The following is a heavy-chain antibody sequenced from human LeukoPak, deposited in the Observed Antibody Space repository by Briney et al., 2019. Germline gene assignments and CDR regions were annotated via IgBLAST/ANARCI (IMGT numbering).Heavy chain of an antibody. J-gene: IGHJ3*02. CDR2: ISSSGDTI. V-gene: IGHV3-48*03. CDR1: GFTFSSYE. D-gene: IGHD6-19*01. Sequence: GGSLRLPCAASGFTFSSYEKNWVRQAPGKGRGGVSYISSSGDTIYSADSVKGRFSTSRDNAKNLVYLQMIGLRAEDTALYYCARCRYTSGWLDAFDIWGQGTMVTVSS. CDR3: ARCRYTSGWLDAFDI.